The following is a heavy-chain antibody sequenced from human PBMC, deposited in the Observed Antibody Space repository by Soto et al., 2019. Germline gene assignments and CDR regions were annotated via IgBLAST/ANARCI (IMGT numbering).Heavy chain of an antibody. J-gene: IGHJ6*02. CDR2: IIPIFGTA. Sequence: SVKVSCKASGGTFSSYAISWVRQAPGQGLEWMGGIIPIFGTANYAQKFQGRVTITADESTSTAYMELSSLRSEDTAVDYCARMADGYSDYDYYYGMDVWGQGTTVTVSS. D-gene: IGHD5-18*01. CDR3: ARMADGYSDYDYYYGMDV. CDR1: GGTFSSYA. V-gene: IGHV1-69*13.